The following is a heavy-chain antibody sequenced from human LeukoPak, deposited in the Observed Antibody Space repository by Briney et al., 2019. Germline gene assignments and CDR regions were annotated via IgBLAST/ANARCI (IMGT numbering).Heavy chain of an antibody. Sequence: ASVKVSCKASGYTFTDYEMHWVRQAPGQGLEWMGWISPKSGDTNHAQKFQGRVTMTGDTSTRTVYMEVSRLRFDDTAVYYCATGIAAAGQFDYWGQGTLVTVSS. D-gene: IGHD6-13*01. CDR1: GYTFTDYE. J-gene: IGHJ4*02. CDR2: ISPKSGDT. CDR3: ATGIAAAGQFDY. V-gene: IGHV1-2*02.